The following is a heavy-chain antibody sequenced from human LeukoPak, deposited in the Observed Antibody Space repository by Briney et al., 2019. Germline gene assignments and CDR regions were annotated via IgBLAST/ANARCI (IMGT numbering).Heavy chain of an antibody. CDR1: AFTFSSYE. J-gene: IGHJ6*04. CDR3: ARRALRYCSSTSCPAQHYGVDV. V-gene: IGHV3-48*03. CDR2: ISSSGSTI. D-gene: IGHD2-2*01. Sequence: PGGSLRLSCAASAFTFSSYEMNWVRQAPGKGLEWVSYISSSGSTIYYADSVKGRFTISRDNAKNSLYLQMNSLRAEDTAVYYCARRALRYCSSTSCPAQHYGVDVWGKGTTVTVSS.